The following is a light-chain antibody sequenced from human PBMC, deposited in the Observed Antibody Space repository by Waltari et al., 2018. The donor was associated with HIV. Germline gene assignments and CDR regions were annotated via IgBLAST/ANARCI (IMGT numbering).Light chain of an antibody. CDR2: GVS. V-gene: IGLV2-23*02. CDR3: CSYAGSSTGV. J-gene: IGLJ3*02. CDR1: SSDVGSYNL. Sequence: QSALTQPASVSGSPGQSITISCTGTSSDVGSYNLASWYQQPPGKAPKLMIYGVSKRPSGVSNRFSGSKSGNTASLTISGLQAEDEADYYCCSYAGSSTGVFGGGTKLTVL.